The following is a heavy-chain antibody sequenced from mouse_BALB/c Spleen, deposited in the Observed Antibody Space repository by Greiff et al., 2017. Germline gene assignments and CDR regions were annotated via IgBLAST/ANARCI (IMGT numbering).Heavy chain of an antibody. CDR1: GYSITSDYA. CDR2: ISYSGST. Sequence: EVQLQESGPGLVKPSQSLSLTCTVTGYSITSDYAWNWIRQFPGNKLEWMGYISYSGSTSYNPSLKSRISITRDTSKNQFFLQLNSVTTEDTATYYCAPITTAEYYFDYWGQGTTLTVSS. D-gene: IGHD1-2*01. J-gene: IGHJ2*01. CDR3: APITTAEYYFDY. V-gene: IGHV3-2*02.